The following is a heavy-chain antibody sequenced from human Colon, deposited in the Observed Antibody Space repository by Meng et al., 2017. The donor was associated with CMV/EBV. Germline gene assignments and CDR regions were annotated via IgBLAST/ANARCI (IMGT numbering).Heavy chain of an antibody. Sequence: SLRLSCAASGFTFSAFYSSWFRQAPGRGLEWISYISSSGLTIYYADSVKGRFTISRDPANNSLYLQMNSLRADDTAVYYCARGLSTSSWYDFDYWGQGTLVTVSS. D-gene: IGHD6-13*01. CDR3: ARGLSTSSWYDFDY. V-gene: IGHV3-11*01. CDR1: GFTFSAFY. CDR2: ISSSGLTI. J-gene: IGHJ4*02.